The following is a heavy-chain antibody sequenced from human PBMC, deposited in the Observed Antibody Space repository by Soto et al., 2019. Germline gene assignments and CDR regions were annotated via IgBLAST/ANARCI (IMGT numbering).Heavy chain of an antibody. CDR3: ARNYYDSSDRDYLDY. J-gene: IGHJ4*02. D-gene: IGHD3-22*01. CDR2: INPISGGT. Sequence: ASVKVSCKASGYTFNGYYIRRVRQAPGQGLEWMGWINPISGGTNYAQKFQGRVTMTRDTSIATVYMDLSRLKSDDTAVYYCARNYYDSSDRDYLDYWGQGTLVTVSS. CDR1: GYTFNGYY. V-gene: IGHV1-2*02.